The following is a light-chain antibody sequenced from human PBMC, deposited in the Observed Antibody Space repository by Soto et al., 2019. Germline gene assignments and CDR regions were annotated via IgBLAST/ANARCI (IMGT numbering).Light chain of an antibody. J-gene: IGKJ1*01. V-gene: IGKV3-20*01. Sequence: EIVLTQSPGTLSLSPGERATLSCRASQSVSSAYLAWHQQKPGQAPRLLIYGASSRATGIPDRFSGSGSRTDFTLTISRLEPEDFAVYYCQQYGSSPRTFGQGTKVEIK. CDR3: QQYGSSPRT. CDR1: QSVSSAY. CDR2: GAS.